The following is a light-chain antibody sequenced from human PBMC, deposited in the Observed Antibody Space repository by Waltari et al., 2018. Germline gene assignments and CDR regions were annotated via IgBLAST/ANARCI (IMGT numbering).Light chain of an antibody. CDR2: EAS. Sequence: EIVLTQSPGPLSLSVGERATVSCRARESVSRALAWYQQKPGQAPRLLIYEASTRATGSPDRFSGRGYGTELSLTISRLEPDDFAVYYCQNYLRLPVTFGQGTTVEI. CDR3: QNYLRLPVT. CDR1: ESVSRA. J-gene: IGKJ1*01. V-gene: IGKV3-20*01.